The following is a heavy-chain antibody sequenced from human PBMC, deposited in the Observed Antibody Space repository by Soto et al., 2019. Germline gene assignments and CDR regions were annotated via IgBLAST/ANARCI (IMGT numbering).Heavy chain of an antibody. J-gene: IGHJ4*02. D-gene: IGHD5-12*01. CDR1: GLTFSSYW. Sequence: GGSLTLSCAAAGLTFSSYWMHCVRKDPGKGLVWVSRINSDESGTSYADSVKGRFTISRDNAKNTLYLQMNSLRVEDTAVYYCTRGKFPWIDQWGQGTLVTVS. V-gene: IGHV3-74*01. CDR3: TRGKFPWIDQ. CDR2: INSDESGT.